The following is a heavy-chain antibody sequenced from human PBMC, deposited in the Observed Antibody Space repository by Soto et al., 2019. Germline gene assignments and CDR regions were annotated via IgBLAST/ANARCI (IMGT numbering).Heavy chain of an antibody. CDR3: ARSVRNCYGWDY. J-gene: IGHJ4*02. V-gene: IGHV3-53*01. CDR2: IYSGGST. D-gene: IGHD5-18*01. Sequence: EVQLVESGGGLIQPGGSLRLSCAASGFTVSSNYMSWVRQAPGKGLEWVSVIYSGGSTYYADSVKGRFTISRDNSKNTLDLQMNNLRADDTSVYYCARSVRNCYGWDYWGQGTLVTVSS. CDR1: GFTVSSNY.